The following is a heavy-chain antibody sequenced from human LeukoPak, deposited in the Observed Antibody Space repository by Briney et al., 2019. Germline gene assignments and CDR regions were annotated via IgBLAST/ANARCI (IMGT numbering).Heavy chain of an antibody. V-gene: IGHV3-23*01. D-gene: IGHD4-23*01. CDR3: AKDQYGGNPQYYFDY. Sequence: GGSLRLSCAASGFTFSSFAMTWVRQAPGKGLDWVSAISGSGGNTYYADSVKGRFTISRDNSKNTLYLQMNSLRAEDTAVYYCAKDQYGGNPQYYFDYWGQGTLVTVSS. CDR2: ISGSGGNT. J-gene: IGHJ4*02. CDR1: GFTFSSFA.